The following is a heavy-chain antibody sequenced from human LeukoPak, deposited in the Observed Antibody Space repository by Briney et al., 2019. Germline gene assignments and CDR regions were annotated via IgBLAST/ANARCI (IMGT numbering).Heavy chain of an antibody. J-gene: IGHJ4*02. Sequence: GGSLRLSCAASGFTVSSNEMSWVRQAPGKGLEWVSSISGGSTYYVDSVKGRFTISRDNSNNTLYLQMNSLRAEDTAVYYCAATQEGVDYWGQGTLVTVSS. CDR1: GFTVSSNE. D-gene: IGHD3-16*01. V-gene: IGHV3-38-3*01. CDR2: ISGGST. CDR3: AATQEGVDY.